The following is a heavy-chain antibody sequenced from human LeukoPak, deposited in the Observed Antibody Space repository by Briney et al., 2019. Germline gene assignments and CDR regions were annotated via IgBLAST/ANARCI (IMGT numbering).Heavy chain of an antibody. CDR3: AKSGTGMVGDYFDY. J-gene: IGHJ4*02. CDR2: ISGSGGRT. V-gene: IGHV3-23*01. CDR1: GFTFSSYA. Sequence: GGSLRPSCAASGFTFSSYAMSWVHQAPGKGLEWVSAISGSGGRTYYADTVKGRFTMSRDNSKNTLYLQMNSLRAEDTAVYYCAKSGTGMVGDYFDYWGQGTLVTVSS. D-gene: IGHD6-13*01.